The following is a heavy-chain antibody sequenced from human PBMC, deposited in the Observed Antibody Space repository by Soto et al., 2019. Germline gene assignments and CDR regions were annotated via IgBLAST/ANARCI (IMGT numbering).Heavy chain of an antibody. J-gene: IGHJ4*02. V-gene: IGHV3-33*01. CDR2: IWYDGSNK. CDR1: GFTFSSYG. D-gene: IGHD4-17*01. Sequence: QVQLVESGGGVVQPGRSLRLSCAASGFTFSSYGMHWVRQAPGKGLEWVAVIWYDGSNKYYADSVKGRFTISRDNSKNTLYLQMNSLRAEDTAVYYCARVNGYGDPRDYWGQGTLVTVSS. CDR3: ARVNGYGDPRDY.